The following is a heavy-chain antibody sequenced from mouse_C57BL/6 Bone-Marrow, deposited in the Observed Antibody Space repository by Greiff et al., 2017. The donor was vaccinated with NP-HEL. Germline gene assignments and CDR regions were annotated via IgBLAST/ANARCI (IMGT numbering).Heavy chain of an antibody. CDR2: ISDGGSYT. CDR3: AREGYYDYLYYAMDY. J-gene: IGHJ4*01. D-gene: IGHD2-4*01. CDR1: GFTFSSYA. Sequence: EVHLVESGGGLVKPGGSLKLSCAASGFTFSSYAMSWVRQTPEKRLEWVATISDGGSYTYYPDNVKGRFTISRDNAKNNLYLQMSHLKSEDTAMYYCAREGYYDYLYYAMDYWGQGTSVTVSS. V-gene: IGHV5-4*01.